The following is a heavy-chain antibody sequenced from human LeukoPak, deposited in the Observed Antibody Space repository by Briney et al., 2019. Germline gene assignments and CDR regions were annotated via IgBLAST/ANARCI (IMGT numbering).Heavy chain of an antibody. J-gene: IGHJ4*02. CDR1: GYTFTSYG. CDR2: ISAYNGNT. CDR3: ARDVVVTSLYYFDY. V-gene: IGHV1-18*01. D-gene: IGHD2-21*02. Sequence: ASVKVSCKASGYTFTSYGISWVRQAPGQGLEWMGWISAYNGNTNYAQEVQDRVTMTTDTSTSTAYMELRSLRSDDTAVYYCARDVVVTSLYYFDYWGQGTLVTVSS.